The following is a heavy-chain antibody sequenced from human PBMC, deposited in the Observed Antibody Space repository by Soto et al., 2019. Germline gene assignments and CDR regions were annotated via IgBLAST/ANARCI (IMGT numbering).Heavy chain of an antibody. D-gene: IGHD6-6*01. CDR1: GFTFSSYA. CDR2: ISGSGGST. J-gene: IGHJ4*02. V-gene: IGHV3-23*01. CDR3: AKDGAARPRYYFDY. Sequence: PRWSLRLSCAASGFTFSSYAMSWFRQAPGKGLEWVSAISGSGGSTYYADSVKGRFTISRDNSKNTLYLQMNSLRAEDTAVYYCAKDGAARPRYYFDYWGQGTLVTVSS.